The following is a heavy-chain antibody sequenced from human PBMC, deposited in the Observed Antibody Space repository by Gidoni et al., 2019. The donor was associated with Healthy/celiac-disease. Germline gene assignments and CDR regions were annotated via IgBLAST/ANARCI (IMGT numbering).Heavy chain of an antibody. CDR2: ISYDGSNK. J-gene: IGHJ5*02. Sequence: QVQLVESGGGVVQPGRSLRLPCAASGFTFSSYALHWVRQAPGKGLEWVAVISYDGSNKYYADSVKGRFTISRDNSKNTLYLQMNSLRAEDTAVYYCARDDRYYDSSGPYNWFDPWGQGTLVTVSS. V-gene: IGHV3-30*04. CDR3: ARDDRYYDSSGPYNWFDP. CDR1: GFTFSSYA. D-gene: IGHD3-22*01.